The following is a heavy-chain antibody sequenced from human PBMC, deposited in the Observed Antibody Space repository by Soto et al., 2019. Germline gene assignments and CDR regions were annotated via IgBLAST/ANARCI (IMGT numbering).Heavy chain of an antibody. CDR1: GFTFSDHY. V-gene: IGHV3-72*01. J-gene: IGHJ4*02. D-gene: IGHD7-27*01. CDR3: ARDMRTGDRGFDY. Sequence: GGSLRLSCAVSGFTFSDHYMDWIRQIPGSGLEWIVRTRNKANGYSTEYAASVRGRFTVSRDDSRSSLNLQMDSLRVEDTAVYYCARDMRTGDRGFDYWGQGTLVTVSS. CDR2: TRNKANGYST.